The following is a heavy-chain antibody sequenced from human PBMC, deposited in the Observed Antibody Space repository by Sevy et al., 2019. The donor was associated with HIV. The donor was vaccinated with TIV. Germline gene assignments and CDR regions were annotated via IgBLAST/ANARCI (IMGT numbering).Heavy chain of an antibody. Sequence: GGSLILSCVASGFTFSNYAMHWVRQAPGKGLEWVAVIWYDGSNKYSADSVKGRFTISRDNSKSPLYLQMNSLRAEDTAVYYGARGGVYSSGWYGGSAYYDGMDVWGQGTTVTVSS. D-gene: IGHD6-19*01. CDR3: ARGGVYSSGWYGGSAYYDGMDV. CDR2: IWYDGSNK. V-gene: IGHV3-33*01. J-gene: IGHJ6*02. CDR1: GFTFSNYA.